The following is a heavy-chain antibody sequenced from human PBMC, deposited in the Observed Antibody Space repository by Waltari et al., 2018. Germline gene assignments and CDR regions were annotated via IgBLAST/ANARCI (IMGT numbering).Heavy chain of an antibody. D-gene: IGHD6-19*01. CDR2: IYYSGGT. J-gene: IGHJ5*02. V-gene: IGHV4-39*01. Sequence: QLQLQESGPGLVKPSETLSLTCTVSGGSISSSSYYWGWIRQPPGKGLEWIGSIYYSGGTYYTPSLKSRVTISVDTSKNQFSLKLSSVTAADTAVYYCALIGWYSPRWFDPWGQGTLVTVSS. CDR3: ALIGWYSPRWFDP. CDR1: GGSISSSSYY.